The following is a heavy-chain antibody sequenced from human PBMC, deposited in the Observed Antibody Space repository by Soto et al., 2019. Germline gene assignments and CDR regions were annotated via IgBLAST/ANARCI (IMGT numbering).Heavy chain of an antibody. J-gene: IGHJ4*02. CDR3: TRESMLPVAGPFDY. D-gene: IGHD6-19*01. Sequence: EVQLVESGGGLVQPGRSLRLSCTASGFTFGDYAMSWFRQAPGKGLEWVGFIRSKAYGGTTEYAASVKGRFTISRDDSKSIAYLQMNSLKTEDTAVYYCTRESMLPVAGPFDYWGQGTLVTVSS. CDR1: GFTFGDYA. V-gene: IGHV3-49*03. CDR2: IRSKAYGGTT.